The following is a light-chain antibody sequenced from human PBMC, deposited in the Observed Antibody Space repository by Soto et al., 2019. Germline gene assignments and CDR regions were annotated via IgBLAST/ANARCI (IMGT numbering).Light chain of an antibody. CDR1: SSDVGGYNY. V-gene: IGLV2-14*01. CDR2: DVS. Sequence: QSALTQPAPVSGSPGQSSTISCTGTSSDVGGYNYVSWYQQHPGKAPKLRIYDVSNRPSGVSNRFSGSKSGNTASLTISGLQAEDEADYYCSSYTSSSTLYVFGTGTKVTVL. CDR3: SSYTSSSTLYV. J-gene: IGLJ1*01.